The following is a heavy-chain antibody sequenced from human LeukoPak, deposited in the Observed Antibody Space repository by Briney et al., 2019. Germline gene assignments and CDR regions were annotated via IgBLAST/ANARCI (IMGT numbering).Heavy chain of an antibody. CDR1: GFTFSNYG. J-gene: IGHJ6*03. D-gene: IGHD6-13*01. CDR2: ISSSSSYI. V-gene: IGHV3-21*01. CDR3: ARGYSSSWHHYYYYVDV. Sequence: GGSLRLSCAASGFTFSNYGMNWVRQAPGQGLEWVSSISSSSSYIYYADSVKGRFTISRDNAKNSLYLQMNSLRAEDTAVYYCARGYSSSWHHYYYYVDVWGKGTTVTVSS.